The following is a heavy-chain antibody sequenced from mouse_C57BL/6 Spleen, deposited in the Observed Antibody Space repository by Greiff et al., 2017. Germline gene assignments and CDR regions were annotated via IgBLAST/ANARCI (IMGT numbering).Heavy chain of an antibody. J-gene: IGHJ4*01. CDR3: ARGERPYAMDY. V-gene: IGHV1-64*01. CDR2: IHPNRGST. Sequence: QVQLQQPGAELVKPGASVKLSCKASGYPFPSYGIPWVKQRPGQGLEWIGMIHPNRGSTNYNEKFKSKATLTLDKSSSTAYMQRGSLTSEDSAVYCCARGERPYAMDYWGQGTSGTVSS. CDR1: GYPFPSYG.